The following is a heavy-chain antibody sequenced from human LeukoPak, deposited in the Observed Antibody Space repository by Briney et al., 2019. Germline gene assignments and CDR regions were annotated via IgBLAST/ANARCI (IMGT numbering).Heavy chain of an antibody. CDR3: ARDRGYDPVDY. Sequence: GGSLRLSCAASGFTFSSYVMNWVRQAPGKGLEWVSSISSSSSYIYYAGSVKGRFTISRDNAKNSLYLQMNSLRAEDTAVYYCARDRGYDPVDYWGQGTLVTVSS. D-gene: IGHD5-12*01. V-gene: IGHV3-21*01. CDR2: ISSSSSYI. CDR1: GFTFSSYV. J-gene: IGHJ4*02.